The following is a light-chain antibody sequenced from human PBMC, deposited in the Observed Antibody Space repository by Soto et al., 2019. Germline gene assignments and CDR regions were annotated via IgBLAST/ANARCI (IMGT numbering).Light chain of an antibody. CDR1: SSDVGGYNY. J-gene: IGLJ1*01. V-gene: IGLV2-11*01. Sequence: QSALTQPRSVSGSPGQSVTISCTGTSSDVGGYNYVSWYQQHPGKAPKLMIYDVIKRPSGVPDRFSGSKSGTTASLTISGRQAEDEADYYCCSFAGGNTFAFGTGTKLTVL. CDR3: CSFAGGNTFA. CDR2: DVI.